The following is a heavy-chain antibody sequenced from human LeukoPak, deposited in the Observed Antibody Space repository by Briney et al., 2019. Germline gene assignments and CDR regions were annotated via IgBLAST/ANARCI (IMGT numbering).Heavy chain of an antibody. CDR3: ARDRGSNWYVDY. CDR2: INPSSGGT. J-gene: IGHJ4*02. Sequence: ASMKVSCKTSGYSFTTYYIHWVRQAPGQGLEWMGWINPSSGGTEYAQKFQGRVTMTGDTSITTAYMELSRLRSDDTAVYYCARDRGSNWYVDYWGQGTLVTVSS. CDR1: GYSFTTYY. V-gene: IGHV1-2*02. D-gene: IGHD6-13*01.